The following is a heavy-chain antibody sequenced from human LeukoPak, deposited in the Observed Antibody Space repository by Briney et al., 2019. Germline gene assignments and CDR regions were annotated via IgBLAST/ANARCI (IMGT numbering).Heavy chain of an antibody. V-gene: IGHV4-59*11. Sequence: PSETLSLTCTLSGGSISTHYWSWIRQPPGKGLEWIGYIYHSGSTNYNPSLKSRVTISVDTSKNQFSLKLSSVTAADTAVYYCARGGGYASPIGYWGQGALVTVSS. CDR3: ARGGGYASPIGY. J-gene: IGHJ4*02. D-gene: IGHD5-12*01. CDR1: GGSISTHY. CDR2: IYHSGST.